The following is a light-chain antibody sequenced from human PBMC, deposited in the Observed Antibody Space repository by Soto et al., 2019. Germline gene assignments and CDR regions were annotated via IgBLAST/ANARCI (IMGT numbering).Light chain of an antibody. V-gene: IGKV1-39*01. J-gene: IGKJ1*01. CDR2: AAS. CDR1: QSITTH. CDR3: QQSSSSTWT. Sequence: DIKMTQPPASLCASVGDSVTFTCRASQSITTHLTWYQQKPGKAPNILRCAASSLHRAVPSTFSGSGSGTDFTLTISSLQPADFATYFCQQSSSSTWTCGQGTKVEIK.